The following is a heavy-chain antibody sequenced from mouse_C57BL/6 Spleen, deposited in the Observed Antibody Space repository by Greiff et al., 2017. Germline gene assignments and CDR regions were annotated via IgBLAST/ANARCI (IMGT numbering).Heavy chain of an antibody. CDR1: GYAFSSYW. V-gene: IGHV1-80*01. J-gene: IGHJ4*01. CDR3: AREPYDYPYYYAMDY. D-gene: IGHD2-4*01. Sequence: VMLVESGAELVKPGASVKISCKASGYAFSSYWMNWVKQRPGKGLEWIGQIYPGDGDTNYNGKFKGKATLTADKSSSTAYMQLSSLTSEDSAVYFCAREPYDYPYYYAMDYWGQGTSVTVSS. CDR2: IYPGDGDT.